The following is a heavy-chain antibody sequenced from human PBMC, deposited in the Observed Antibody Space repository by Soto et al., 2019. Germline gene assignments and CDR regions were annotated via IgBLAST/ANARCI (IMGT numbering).Heavy chain of an antibody. CDR3: ASVAATVTTSTAFDI. V-gene: IGHV4-34*01. CDR2: INHSGST. J-gene: IGHJ3*02. CDR1: GGSFSGYY. Sequence: QVQLQQWGAGLLKPSETLSLTCAVYGGSFSGYYWSWIRQPPGKGLEWIGEINHSGSTNYNPSLKSRVTIPVDTSKNQFSLKLSSVTAADTAVYYCASVAATVTTSTAFDIWGQGTMVTVSS. D-gene: IGHD4-17*01.